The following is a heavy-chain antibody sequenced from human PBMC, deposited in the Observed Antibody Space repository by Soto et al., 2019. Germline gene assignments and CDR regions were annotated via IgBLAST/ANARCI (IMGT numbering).Heavy chain of an antibody. D-gene: IGHD2-21*01. CDR3: TRPHIEDSLDWFDP. CDR2: IRSKANSYAT. CDR1: GFTFSGSA. V-gene: IGHV3-73*01. Sequence: PGGSLRLSCAASGFTFSGSAMHWVRQASGKGLEWVGRIRSKANSYATAYAASVKGRFTISRDDSKNTAYLQMNSLKTEDTAVYYCTRPHIEDSLDWFDPWGQGTLVTVSS. J-gene: IGHJ5*02.